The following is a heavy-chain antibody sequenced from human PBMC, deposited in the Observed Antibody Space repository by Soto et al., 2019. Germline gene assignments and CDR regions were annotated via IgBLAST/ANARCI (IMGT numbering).Heavy chain of an antibody. D-gene: IGHD3-16*01. J-gene: IGHJ1*01. CDR2: TSYDGSDK. Sequence: QVQLVESGGGVVQPGTSLRVSCVGSGFTFRSYVIHWVRQAPGKGLEWVALTSYDGSDKYYGDSVRGRFTISRDNSRNTVDLKMDRLRLEDTALYYCARWGTTGGLDVCGQGTLVSVSS. CDR1: GFTFRSYV. CDR3: ARWGTTGGLDV. V-gene: IGHV3-30*19.